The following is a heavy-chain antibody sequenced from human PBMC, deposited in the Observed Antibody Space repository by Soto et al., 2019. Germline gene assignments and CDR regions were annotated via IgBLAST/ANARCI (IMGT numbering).Heavy chain of an antibody. D-gene: IGHD2-2*02. J-gene: IGHJ4*02. Sequence: GGSLRLSCAASGFTFSNYAMSWVRQAPGKGLEWVSGFSGSGGSTYYADSVKGRFTISRDNSKNTLYLQMNSLRAEDTAVYYCAKHQSAIVPNDLDYWGQGTLVTVSS. CDR2: FSGSGGST. CDR1: GFTFSNYA. CDR3: AKHQSAIVPNDLDY. V-gene: IGHV3-23*01.